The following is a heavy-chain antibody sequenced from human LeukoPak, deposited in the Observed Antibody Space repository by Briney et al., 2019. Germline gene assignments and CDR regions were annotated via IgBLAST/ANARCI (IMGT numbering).Heavy chain of an antibody. CDR1: GFTFSSYE. CDR3: ARIRWLQSDYYYYGMDV. V-gene: IGHV3-48*03. CDR2: ISSSGSTI. J-gene: IGHJ6*02. Sequence: HPGGSLRLSCAASGFTFSSYEMNWVRQAPGKGLEWISYISSSGSTIYYADSVKGRFTISRDNAKNSLYLQMNSLRAEDTAVYYCARIRWLQSDYYYYGMDVWGQGTTVTVSS. D-gene: IGHD5-24*01.